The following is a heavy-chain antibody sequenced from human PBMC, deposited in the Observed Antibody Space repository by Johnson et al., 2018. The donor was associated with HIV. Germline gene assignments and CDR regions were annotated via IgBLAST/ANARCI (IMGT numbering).Heavy chain of an antibody. V-gene: IGHV3-9*01. CDR3: ARGSYYHYGDAFDI. D-gene: IGHD3-10*01. J-gene: IGHJ3*02. Sequence: VQLVESGGGLVQPGRSLRLSCAASGFAFHDYAMHWVRQAPGKGLEWVSGISWNSGSIGYADSVKGRFTISRDNAKNSLYLQMNSLRAEDTAVYYCARGSYYHYGDAFDIWGQGTMVTVSS. CDR2: ISWNSGSI. CDR1: GFAFHDYA.